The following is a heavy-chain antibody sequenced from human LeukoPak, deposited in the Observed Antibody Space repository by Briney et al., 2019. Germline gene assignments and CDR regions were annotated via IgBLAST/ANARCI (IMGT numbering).Heavy chain of an antibody. CDR2: IYYRGST. J-gene: IGHJ3*02. CDR3: ASFDYEDAFDI. V-gene: IGHV4-59*01. Sequence: SEALSLTCTVSGGSISSYYWSWIRQPPGKGLEWIGYIYYRGSTNYNPSLKSRVTISVDTSKNQFSLKLSSATAADTAVYYCASFDYEDAFDIWGQGTMVTVSS. CDR1: GGSISSYY. D-gene: IGHD4-17*01.